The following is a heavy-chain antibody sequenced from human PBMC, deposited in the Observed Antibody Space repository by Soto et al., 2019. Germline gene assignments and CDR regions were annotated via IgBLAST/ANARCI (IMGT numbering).Heavy chain of an antibody. J-gene: IGHJ4*02. D-gene: IGHD3-22*01. CDR2: IYYSGST. V-gene: IGHV4-31*03. CDR3: ARGNYYDSSGYPSTFDY. Sequence: PSETLSLTCTVSGGSISSGGYYWSWIRQHPGKGLEWIGYIYYSGSTYYNPSLKSRVTISVDTSKNQFSLKLSSVTAADTAVYYCARGNYYDSSGYPSTFDYWGQGNLVTVSS. CDR1: GGSISSGGYY.